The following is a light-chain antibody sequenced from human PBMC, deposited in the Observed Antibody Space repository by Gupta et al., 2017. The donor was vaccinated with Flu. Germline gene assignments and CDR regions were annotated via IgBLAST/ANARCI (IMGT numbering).Light chain of an antibody. CDR2: END. J-gene: IGLJ3*02. Sequence: VYISFAGGSTNIGHNYVSWYQHLPGAAPKLLIYENDKRLSGTPDRFSGSKSGTSATLDITGLQTGDEADYYCGTWDTALSTGLFGGGTKVTVL. CDR3: GTWDTALSTGL. CDR1: STNIGHNY. V-gene: IGLV1-51*02.